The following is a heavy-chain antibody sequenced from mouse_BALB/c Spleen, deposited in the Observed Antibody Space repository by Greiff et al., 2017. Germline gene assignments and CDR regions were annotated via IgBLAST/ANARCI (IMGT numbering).Heavy chain of an antibody. CDR2: IRNKANGYTT. CDR1: GFTFTDYY. V-gene: IGHV7-3*02. D-gene: IGHD1-1*01. CDR3: ARAVLYYVDY. Sequence: EVKLMESGGGLVQPGGSLRLSCATSGFTFTDYYMSWVRQPPGKALEWLGFIRNKANGYTTDYSASVKGRFTISRDNSQSILYLHMNTLRAEDSATYYCARAVLYYVDYWGQSATLTVSS. J-gene: IGHJ2*01.